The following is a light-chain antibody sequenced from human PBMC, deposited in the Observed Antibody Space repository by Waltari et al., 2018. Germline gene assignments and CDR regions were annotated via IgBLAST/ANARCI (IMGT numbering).Light chain of an antibody. CDR2: STS. CDR3: LLYYGGAWV. Sequence: QTVVTQEPSLTVSPGGTVTLTCASSTGAVPSGYYPNWFQQKPGQAPRALIYSTSNKHPWTPARFSGSLLGGKAALTLSGVQPEDEAEYYCLLYYGGAWVFGGGTKLTVL. V-gene: IGLV7-43*01. CDR1: TGAVPSGYY. J-gene: IGLJ3*02.